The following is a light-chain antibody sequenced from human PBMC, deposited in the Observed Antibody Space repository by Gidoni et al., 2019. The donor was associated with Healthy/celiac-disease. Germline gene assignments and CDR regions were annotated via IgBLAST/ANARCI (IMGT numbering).Light chain of an antibody. CDR1: QSISSY. V-gene: IGKV1-39*01. CDR3: QQSYSTPYT. J-gene: IGKJ2*01. CDR2: AAS. Sequence: DIQMTESPSSLSASVGDRVTITCRASQSISSYLTWYQQHPGKAPKLLIYAASSLHSGVPSRFSGSGSGTDFTLTISSLQPEDFATYYCQQSYSTPYTFGQGTQLEIK.